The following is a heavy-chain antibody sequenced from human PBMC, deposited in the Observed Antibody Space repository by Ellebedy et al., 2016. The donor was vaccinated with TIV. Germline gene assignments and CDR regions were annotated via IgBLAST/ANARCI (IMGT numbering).Heavy chain of an antibody. CDR3: ARSEYYDFWSGFGYYGMDV. J-gene: IGHJ6*02. CDR1: GYTFTSYG. CDR2: INPNSGGT. D-gene: IGHD3-3*01. V-gene: IGHV1-2*02. Sequence: ASVKVSXXASGYTFTSYGISWVRQAPGQGLEWMGWINPNSGGTNYAQKFQGRVTMTRDTSISTAYMELSRLRSDDTAVYYCARSEYYDFWSGFGYYGMDVWGQGTTVTVSS.